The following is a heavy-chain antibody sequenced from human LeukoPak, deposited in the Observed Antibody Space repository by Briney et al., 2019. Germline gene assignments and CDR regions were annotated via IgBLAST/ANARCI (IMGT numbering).Heavy chain of an antibody. CDR1: GGSISSGSYY. J-gene: IGHJ4*02. V-gene: IGHV4-61*02. Sequence: PSETLSLTCTVSGGSISSGSYYWSWIRQPAGKGLEWIGRIYTSGSTNYNPSLKSRVTISVDTSKNQFSLKLSSVTAADTAVYYCARRNSVTVAFDYWGQGTLVTVSS. CDR3: ARRNSVTVAFDY. CDR2: IYTSGST. D-gene: IGHD1-14*01.